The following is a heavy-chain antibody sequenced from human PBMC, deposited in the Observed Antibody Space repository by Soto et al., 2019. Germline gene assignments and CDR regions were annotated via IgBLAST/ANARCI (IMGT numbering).Heavy chain of an antibody. J-gene: IGHJ3*02. CDR1: GGSITGSTFY. V-gene: IGHV4-39*01. CDR2: IHYSGST. CDR3: ARLLDI. Sequence: SETLSLTCTVSGGSITGSTFYWGWIRQSPGKGLEWIGSIHYSGSTHYNPSLKSRVTMSVDTSKNQFSLKLSSATAADTAVYYCARLLDIWGQGTMVTVS.